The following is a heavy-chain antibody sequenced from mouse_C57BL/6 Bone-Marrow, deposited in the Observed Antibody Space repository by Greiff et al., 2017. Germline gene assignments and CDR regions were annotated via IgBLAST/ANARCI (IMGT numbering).Heavy chain of an antibody. CDR2: IDPSVSET. CDR1: GYTFTSYW. D-gene: IGHD2-3*01. CDR3: ARRLIYDGYYDYFDY. J-gene: IGHJ2*01. Sequence: QVQLQQPGAELVRPGSSVKLSCKASGYTFTSYWMHWVKQRPIQGLEWIGNIDPSVSETHYNQKFKDKATLTVDKSSSTAYMQLSSLTSEDSAVYYCARRLIYDGYYDYFDYWGQGTTLTVSS. V-gene: IGHV1-52*01.